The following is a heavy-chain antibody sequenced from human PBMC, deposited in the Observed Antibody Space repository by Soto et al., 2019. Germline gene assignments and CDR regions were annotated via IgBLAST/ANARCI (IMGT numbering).Heavy chain of an antibody. Sequence: ASVKVSCKASGYTFTGYYMHWVRQAPGQGLEWMGWINPNSGGTNYAQKFQGWITMTRDTPISTAYMELSRLRSDDTAVYYCARGKAVAGGYYYYYYMDVWGKGTTVTVSS. V-gene: IGHV1-2*04. CDR2: INPNSGGT. J-gene: IGHJ6*03. D-gene: IGHD6-19*01. CDR1: GYTFTGYY. CDR3: ARGKAVAGGYYYYYYMDV.